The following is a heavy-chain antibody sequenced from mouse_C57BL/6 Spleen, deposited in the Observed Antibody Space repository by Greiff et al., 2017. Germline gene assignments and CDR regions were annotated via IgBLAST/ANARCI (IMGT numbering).Heavy chain of an antibody. CDR1: GYTFTSYW. V-gene: IGHV1-64*01. Sequence: QVQLQQSGAELVKPGASVKLSCKASGYTFTSYWMHWVKQRPGQGLEWIGMIHPNSGSTNYNEKFKSKATLTVDKSSSTAYMQLSSLTSEDSAVYYCARRTQDAMDYWGQGTSVTVSS. CDR3: ARRTQDAMDY. J-gene: IGHJ4*01. CDR2: IHPNSGST.